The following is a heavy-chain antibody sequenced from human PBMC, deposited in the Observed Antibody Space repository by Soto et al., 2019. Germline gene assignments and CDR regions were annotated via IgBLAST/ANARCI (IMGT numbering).Heavy chain of an antibody. Sequence: EVQLVESGGGLVQPGGSLRLSCVASGFTFSDHYMDWVRQTPGTGLEWVGRIRNKGNSYTTVYAASVKDRFTISRDDSNNSLYLQMNSLKTEDTAVYYCTRVPNFRCPVTTWDSWGQGTLGTFSS. CDR1: GFTFSDHY. CDR3: TRVPNFRCPVTTWDS. D-gene: IGHD4-17*01. J-gene: IGHJ5*01. V-gene: IGHV3-72*01. CDR2: IRNKGNSYTT.